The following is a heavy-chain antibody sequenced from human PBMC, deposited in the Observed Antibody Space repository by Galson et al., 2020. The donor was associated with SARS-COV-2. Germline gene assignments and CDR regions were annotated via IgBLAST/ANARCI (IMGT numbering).Heavy chain of an antibody. CDR3: ATQYTSENGVDV. CDR2: IYYSGST. D-gene: IGHD2-2*02. J-gene: IGHJ6*02. V-gene: IGHV4-39*01. Sequence: ETSETLSLTCTVSGGSISSSDYYWGWIRQPPGKGLEWIGSIYYSGSTYYNPSLKSRVTISVDTSKNQFSLRLSSVTAADTAVYYCATQYTSENGVDVWGQGTTVTVSS. CDR1: GGSISSSDYY.